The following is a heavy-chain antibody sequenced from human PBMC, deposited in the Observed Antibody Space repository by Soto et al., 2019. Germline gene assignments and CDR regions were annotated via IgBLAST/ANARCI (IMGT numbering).Heavy chain of an antibody. CDR1: GDTLNNYA. V-gene: IGHV1-69*06. J-gene: IGHJ4*02. D-gene: IGHD3-10*01. CDR3: AREQVSGTSFTY. CDR2: IIPMFGTP. Sequence: QVQLVQSGAEVKKAGSSVKVSCKASGDTLNNYALSCVRQDPGEGLEWMGGIIPMFGTPNYGQKFQGRVTISADKSTSTVYMELSSLRSEDTAVYFCAREQVSGTSFTYGGQGTPVTVSS.